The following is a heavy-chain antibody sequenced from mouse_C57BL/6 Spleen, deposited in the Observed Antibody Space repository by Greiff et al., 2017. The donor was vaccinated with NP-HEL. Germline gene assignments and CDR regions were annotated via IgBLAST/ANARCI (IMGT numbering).Heavy chain of an antibody. D-gene: IGHD2-2*01. CDR2: INYDGSST. J-gene: IGHJ2*01. CDR1: GFTFSDYY. Sequence: EVKVVESEGGLVQPGSSMKLSCTASGFTFSDYYMAWVRQVPEKGLEWVANINYDGSSTYYLDSLKSRFIISRDNAKNILYLQMSSLKSEDTATYYCARDRGGYVFDYWGQGTTLTVSS. V-gene: IGHV5-16*01. CDR3: ARDRGGYVFDY.